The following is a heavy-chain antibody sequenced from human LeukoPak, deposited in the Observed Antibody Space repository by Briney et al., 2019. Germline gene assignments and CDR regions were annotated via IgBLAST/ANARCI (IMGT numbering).Heavy chain of an antibody. CDR1: GYTFTGYY. CDR2: INPNSGGT. D-gene: IGHD3-22*01. CDR3: ARDFSGYYYYFDY. V-gene: IGHV1-2*02. J-gene: IGHJ4*02. Sequence: ASVKVSCKASGYTFTGYYMHWVRQATGQGLEWMGWINPNSGGTNYAQKFQGRVTMTRDTSISTAYMELSRLRSDDTAVYYCARDFSGYYYYFDYWGQGTLVTVSS.